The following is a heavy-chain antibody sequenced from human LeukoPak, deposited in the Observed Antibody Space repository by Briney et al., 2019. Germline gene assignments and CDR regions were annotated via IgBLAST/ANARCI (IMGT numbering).Heavy chain of an antibody. Sequence: GGSLRLSCAASGFTFRSYWMSWVRQAPGKGLEWVANIKQDGSEKYFVDSVKGRFIISRDNAKNSLYLQMNSLRAEDTAVYYCARDSSGWYYPPDYWGQGTLVTVSS. CDR1: GFTFRSYW. J-gene: IGHJ4*02. V-gene: IGHV3-7*01. CDR2: IKQDGSEK. CDR3: ARDSSGWYYPPDY. D-gene: IGHD6-19*01.